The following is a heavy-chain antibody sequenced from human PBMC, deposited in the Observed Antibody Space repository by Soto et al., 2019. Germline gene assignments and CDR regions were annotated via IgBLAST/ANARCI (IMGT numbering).Heavy chain of an antibody. Sequence: GGSLRLSCTASGFTFSNYGMHWVRQAPGKGLEWVAVISYDGSNKYNADSVKGRFTISGDNSKTTQLLQISSLTVEDTAEYYCAKDRLEWLLCPRYGMAVWGQGTTVTVSS. J-gene: IGHJ6*02. V-gene: IGHV3-30*18. CDR3: AKDRLEWLLCPRYGMAV. D-gene: IGHD3-3*01. CDR1: GFTFSNYG. CDR2: ISYDGSNK.